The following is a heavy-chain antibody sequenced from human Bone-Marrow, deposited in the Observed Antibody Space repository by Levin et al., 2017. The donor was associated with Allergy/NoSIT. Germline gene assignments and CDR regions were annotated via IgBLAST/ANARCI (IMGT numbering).Heavy chain of an antibody. CDR1: GFPFSAYG. CDR2: IYYDGSNT. V-gene: IGHV3-33*01. D-gene: IGHD3-10*01. J-gene: IGHJ4*02. CDR3: SRDRSGSYFYF. Sequence: GGSLRLSCAASGFPFSAYGMHWVRQGPGKGLEWVAFIYYDGSNTYYADSVEGRFTISRDNSKNTVHLQMDSLRADDTAMYYCSRDRSGSYFYFWGQGTQVTVSS.